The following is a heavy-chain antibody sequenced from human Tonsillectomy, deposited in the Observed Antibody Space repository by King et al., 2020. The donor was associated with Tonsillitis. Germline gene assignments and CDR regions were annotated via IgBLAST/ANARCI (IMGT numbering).Heavy chain of an antibody. J-gene: IGHJ4*02. Sequence: VQLVESGGGVVQPGRSLRLSCAASGFTFSSYGRHWVRQAPGKGVEWVAVRWDEGSIKYHADSVKGRFNISRDNSKKTLYLQMYSLRAEETAVYYCARDRGEMATLDYWGQGTLVTVSS. CDR1: GFTFSSYG. V-gene: IGHV3-33*01. CDR3: ARDRGEMATLDY. CDR2: RWDEGSIK. D-gene: IGHD5-24*01.